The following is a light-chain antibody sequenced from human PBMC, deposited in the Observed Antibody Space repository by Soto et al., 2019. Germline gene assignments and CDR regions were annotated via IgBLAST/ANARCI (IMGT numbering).Light chain of an antibody. J-gene: IGKJ4*01. CDR3: EKYNSAPLT. V-gene: IGKV1-27*01. CDR1: QGIGVY. CDR2: AAS. Sequence: DIQMTQSPSSVSASLGDRVTITCRASQGIGVYLAWLQQKPGNVPKLLIYAASTLQSGVTSRFSGSGSVTDFTLTISSLQPEDVATYYCEKYNSAPLTFGGGSKVEIK.